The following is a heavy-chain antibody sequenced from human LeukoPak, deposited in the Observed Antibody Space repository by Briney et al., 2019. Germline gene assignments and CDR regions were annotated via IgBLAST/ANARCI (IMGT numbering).Heavy chain of an antibody. D-gene: IGHD3-22*01. Sequence: QTSETLSLTCTVSGGSISSGDYYWSWIRQPPGKGLEWIAYMYYSGSTYYNPSLKSRVTMSADTSKSQLSLKLSSVTAADTAVCYCARPYYYDSRIDPWGQGILVTVSS. CDR1: GGSISSGDYY. CDR2: MYYSGST. J-gene: IGHJ5*02. CDR3: ARPYYYDSRIDP. V-gene: IGHV4-30-4*01.